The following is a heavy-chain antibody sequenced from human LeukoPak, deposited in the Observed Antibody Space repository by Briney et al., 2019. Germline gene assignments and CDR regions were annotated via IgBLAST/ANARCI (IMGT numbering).Heavy chain of an antibody. V-gene: IGHV3-23*01. J-gene: IGHJ4*02. CDR3: AKDLVYDYGDYGGRGFFDY. CDR1: GFTFSSYA. D-gene: IGHD4-17*01. CDR2: ISGSGGST. Sequence: GGSLRLSCAASGFTFSSYAMSWVRQAPGKGLKWVSAISGSGGSTYYADSVKGRFTISRDNSKNTLYLQMNSLRAEDTAVYYCAKDLVYDYGDYGGRGFFDYWGQGTLVTVSS.